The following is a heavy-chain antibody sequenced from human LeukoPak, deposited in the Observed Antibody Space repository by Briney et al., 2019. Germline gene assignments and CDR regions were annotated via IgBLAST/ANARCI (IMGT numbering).Heavy chain of an antibody. D-gene: IGHD3-3*01. J-gene: IGHJ4*02. CDR2: IIPIFGTA. Sequence: SVKVSCKASGGTFSSYAISWVRQAPGQGLEWMGGIIPIFGTANYAQKFQGRVTITADKSTSTAYMELSSLRSEDTAVYYCAGGSYDFWSGYYSAGPDYWGQGTLVTVSS. CDR3: AGGSYDFWSGYYSAGPDY. V-gene: IGHV1-69*06. CDR1: GGTFSSYA.